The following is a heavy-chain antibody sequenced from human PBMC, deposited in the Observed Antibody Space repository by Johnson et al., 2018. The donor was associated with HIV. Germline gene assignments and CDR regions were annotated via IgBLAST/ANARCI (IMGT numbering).Heavy chain of an antibody. CDR2: ISYDGGNK. J-gene: IGHJ3*02. D-gene: IGHD3-10*01. CDR3: AKPRSLWLEGAFDI. Sequence: QVQLVESGGGVVQPGRSLRLSCAASGFTFSSYAMHWVRQAPGKGLEWVAVISYDGGNKYYADSVKGRFTISRDNSKNSLYLQMNSLRAEDTAVYYCAKPRSLWLEGAFDIWGQGTMVTVSS. V-gene: IGHV3-30*18. CDR1: GFTFSSYA.